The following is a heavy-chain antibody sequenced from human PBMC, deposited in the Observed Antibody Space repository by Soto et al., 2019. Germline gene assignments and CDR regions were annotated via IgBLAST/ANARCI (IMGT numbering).Heavy chain of an antibody. J-gene: IGHJ4*02. D-gene: IGHD3-22*01. CDR1: GYAFTTYY. CDR3: ARAPEGIVVVMYFDY. CDR2: INPSGGST. V-gene: IGHV1-46*01. Sequence: GASVKVSCKASGYAFTTYYIHWVRQAPGQGLEWMGIINPSGGSTTYAQKFQGRVTMTTDTSTSTAYMELRSLRSDDTAVYYCARAPEGIVVVMYFDYWGQGTLVTVSS.